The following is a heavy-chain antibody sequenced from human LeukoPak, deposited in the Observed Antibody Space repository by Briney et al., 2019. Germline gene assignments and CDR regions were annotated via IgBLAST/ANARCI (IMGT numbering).Heavy chain of an antibody. D-gene: IGHD6-13*01. V-gene: IGHV4-39*07. Sequence: SETLSLTCTVSGGSISSSSYYWGWIRQPPGKGLEWIGSIYYSGSTYYNPSLKSRVTISVDTSKNQFSLKLSSVTAADTAVYYCARDRGSSWASDYWGQGTLVTVSS. J-gene: IGHJ4*02. CDR3: ARDRGSSWASDY. CDR2: IYYSGST. CDR1: GGSISSSSYY.